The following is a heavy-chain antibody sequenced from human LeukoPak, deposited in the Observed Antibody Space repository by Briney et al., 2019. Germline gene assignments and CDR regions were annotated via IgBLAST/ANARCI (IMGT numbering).Heavy chain of an antibody. CDR1: GGSLSGYY. CDR3: ARGRVRDYYDSSGFWWFDP. D-gene: IGHD3-22*01. V-gene: IGHV4-34*01. Sequence: SETLSLTCAVYGGSLSGYYWSWIRQPPGKGLEWIGEINHSGSTNYNPSLKSRVTISVDTSKNQFSLKLSSVTAADTAVYYCARGRVRDYYDSSGFWWFDPWGQGTLVTVSS. CDR2: INHSGST. J-gene: IGHJ5*02.